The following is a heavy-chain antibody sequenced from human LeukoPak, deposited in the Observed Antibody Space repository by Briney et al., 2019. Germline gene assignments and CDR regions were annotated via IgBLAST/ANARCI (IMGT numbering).Heavy chain of an antibody. CDR3: TTVGWSNIAAAVDWFDP. CDR1: DYTLSDLS. J-gene: IGHJ5*02. V-gene: IGHV1-24*01. Sequence: ASVKVSCKVSDYTLSDLSIHWVRQAPGKGLEWMGGFDPEDGETIYAQQFQGRVTMTEDTSTHTAYMELTSLTSEDTAVYYCTTVGWSNIAAAVDWFDPWGQGTLVTVSS. D-gene: IGHD6-13*01. CDR2: FDPEDGET.